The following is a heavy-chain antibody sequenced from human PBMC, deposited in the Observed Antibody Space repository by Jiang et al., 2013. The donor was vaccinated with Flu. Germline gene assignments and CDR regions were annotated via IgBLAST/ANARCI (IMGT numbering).Heavy chain of an antibody. Sequence: LLESGGGVVQPGRSLRLSCAASGFTFSSYGMHWVRQAPGKGLEWVAVISYDGSNKYYADSVKGRFTISRDNSKNTLYLQMNSLRAEDTAVYYCAKDICTLCYYDSSGLDYWGQGTLVTVSS. CDR1: GFTFSSYG. D-gene: IGHD3-22*01. CDR2: ISYDGSNK. V-gene: IGHV3-30*18. J-gene: IGHJ4*02. CDR3: AKDICTLCYYDSSGLDY.